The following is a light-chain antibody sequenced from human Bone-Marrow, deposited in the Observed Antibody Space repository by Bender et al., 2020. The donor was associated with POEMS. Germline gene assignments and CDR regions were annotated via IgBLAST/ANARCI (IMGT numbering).Light chain of an antibody. Sequence: SDELTQPPSVSVSPGQTARITCSGDALAKQFVYWYQQKPGQAPVMVVYDHRDRPSGVPDRFSGSKSGNTASLTISGLQAEDEADYYCCSYAGRFTWVFGGGTKLTVL. CDR1: ALAKQF. CDR3: CSYAGRFTWV. J-gene: IGLJ3*02. CDR2: DHR. V-gene: IGLV3-25*02.